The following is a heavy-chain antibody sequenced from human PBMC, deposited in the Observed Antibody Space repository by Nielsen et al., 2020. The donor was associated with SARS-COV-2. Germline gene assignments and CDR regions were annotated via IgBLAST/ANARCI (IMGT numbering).Heavy chain of an antibody. J-gene: IGHJ4*02. CDR3: AKDLGNDYGDYAPDY. V-gene: IGHV3-23*01. D-gene: IGHD4-17*01. CDR2: ISGSGGST. CDR1: GFTFSSYT. Sequence: GESLKISCAASGFTFSSYTMTWVRQAPGKGLEWVSAISGSGGSTYYADSVKGRFTISRDNSKNTLYLQMNSLRAEDTAVYYFAKDLGNDYGDYAPDYWGQGTLFTVSS.